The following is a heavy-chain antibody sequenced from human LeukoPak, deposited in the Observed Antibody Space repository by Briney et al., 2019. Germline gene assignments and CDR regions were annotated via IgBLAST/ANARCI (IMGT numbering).Heavy chain of an antibody. J-gene: IGHJ6*03. CDR3: ARATYPYYYMDV. CDR2: FYYSGST. V-gene: IGHV4-59*01. CDR1: GGSISSDY. Sequence: SETLSLTCTVSGGSISSDYWSWIRQPPGKGLEWIGYFYYSGSTNYNPSLKSLVSISGDTSKNQFSLRLSSVTTVDTAVYYCARATYPYYYMDVWGKGTTVTVSS.